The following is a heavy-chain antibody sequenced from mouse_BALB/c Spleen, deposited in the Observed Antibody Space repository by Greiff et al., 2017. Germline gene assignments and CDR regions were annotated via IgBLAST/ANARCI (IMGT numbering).Heavy chain of an antibody. V-gene: IGHV5-17*02. J-gene: IGHJ3*01. D-gene: IGHD1-1*01. CDR3: ARGDYYGSRD. CDR1: GFTFSSFG. Sequence: EVQVVESGGGLVQPGGSRKLSCAASGFTFSSFGMHWVRQAPEKGLEWVAYISSGSSTIYYADKVKGRFTISRDNPKNTLFLQRTSLRSEDTAMCYCARGDYYGSRDWGQGTLVTVSA. CDR2: ISSGSSTI.